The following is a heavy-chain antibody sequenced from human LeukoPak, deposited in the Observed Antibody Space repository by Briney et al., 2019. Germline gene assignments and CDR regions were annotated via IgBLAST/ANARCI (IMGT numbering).Heavy chain of an antibody. CDR2: VYYTGSA. CDR3: ARGLPLVVVPAASGGR. Sequence: SETLSLTCTVSGGSISSSSYNWGWIRQPPGKGLEWIGSVYYTGSAYYNPSLKSRVTISVDTSKNQFSLKLSSVTAADTAVYYCARGLPLVVVPAASGGRWGQGTLVTVSS. CDR1: GGSISSSSYN. V-gene: IGHV4-39*01. D-gene: IGHD2-2*01. J-gene: IGHJ4*02.